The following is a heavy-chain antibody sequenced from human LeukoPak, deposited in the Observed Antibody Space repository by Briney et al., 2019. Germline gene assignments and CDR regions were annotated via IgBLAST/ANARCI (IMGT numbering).Heavy chain of an antibody. CDR1: GFTFSSYG. J-gene: IGHJ4*02. CDR3: AKDLLPGYGDY. V-gene: IGHV3-30*18. D-gene: IGHD1-1*01. CDR2: ISSDGSNK. Sequence: GGSLRLSCAASGFTFSSYGMHWVRQAPGKGLEWVAFISSDGSNKYYADSVKGRFTISRDNSKNTLYLQMNSLRAEDTAVYYCAKDLLPGYGDYWGQGTLVTVSS.